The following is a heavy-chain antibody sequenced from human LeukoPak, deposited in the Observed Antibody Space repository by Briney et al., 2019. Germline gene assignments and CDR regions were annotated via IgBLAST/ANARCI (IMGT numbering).Heavy chain of an antibody. CDR3: AELGITMIGGV. J-gene: IGHJ6*04. CDR1: GGSISSYY. D-gene: IGHD3-10*02. CDR2: IYYTGST. Sequence: SETLSLTCTVSGGSISSYYWSWIRQPPGKGLEWIGYIYYTGSTNYNPSLRSRVTISVDTSKNHFPLKLSSVTAADTAVYYCAELGITMIGGVWGKGTTVTISS. V-gene: IGHV4-59*01.